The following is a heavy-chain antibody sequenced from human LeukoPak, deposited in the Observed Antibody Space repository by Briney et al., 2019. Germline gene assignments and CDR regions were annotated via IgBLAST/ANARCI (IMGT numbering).Heavy chain of an antibody. V-gene: IGHV1-69*13. D-gene: IGHD5-24*01. J-gene: IGHJ3*02. CDR2: IIPIFGTA. CDR1: GGTFSSYA. Sequence: AASVKVSCKASGGTFSSYAISWVRQAPGQGLEWMGGIIPIFGTANYAQKFQGRVTITADESTSTAYMELSSLRSEDTAVYYCAREVAMATIQLYDALDIWGQGTMVTVSS. CDR3: AREVAMATIQLYDALDI.